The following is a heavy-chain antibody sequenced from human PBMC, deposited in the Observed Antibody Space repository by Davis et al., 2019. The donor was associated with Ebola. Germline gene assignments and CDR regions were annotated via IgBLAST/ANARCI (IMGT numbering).Heavy chain of an antibody. Sequence: PGGSLRLSCAASGFTFSSYWMHWVRHAPGKGLVWVSRINSDGSSTSYADSVKGRFTISRDNAKNSLYLQMNSLRAEDTAVYYCASGCSGGSCYGLGYWGQGTLVTVSS. CDR3: ASGCSGGSCYGLGY. V-gene: IGHV3-74*01. D-gene: IGHD2-15*01. J-gene: IGHJ4*02. CDR2: INSDGSST. CDR1: GFTFSSYW.